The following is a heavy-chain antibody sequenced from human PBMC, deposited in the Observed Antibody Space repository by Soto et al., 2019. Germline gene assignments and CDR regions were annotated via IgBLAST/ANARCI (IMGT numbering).Heavy chain of an antibody. D-gene: IGHD3-16*01. Sequence: QVQLVESGGGVVQPGRSLRLSCAASGFTFSSYAMHWVRQAPGKGLEWVAVISYDGSNKYYADSVKGRFTISRDNSKNTLYLQMNRLRAEDTAVYYCARVYYDYVWGTNPPDYWGQGTLVTVSS. CDR2: ISYDGSNK. CDR1: GFTFSSYA. CDR3: ARVYYDYVWGTNPPDY. J-gene: IGHJ4*02. V-gene: IGHV3-30-3*01.